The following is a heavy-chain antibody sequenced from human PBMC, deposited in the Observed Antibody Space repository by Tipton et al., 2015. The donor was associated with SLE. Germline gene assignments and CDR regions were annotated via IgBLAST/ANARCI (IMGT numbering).Heavy chain of an antibody. J-gene: IGHJ4*02. D-gene: IGHD6-13*01. CDR2: IDPIDSYI. V-gene: IGHV5-10-1*01. Sequence: QLVQSGAEVKKPGESLRISCNSSGYNFTSYYIIWVRQMPGKGLEWMGRIDPIDSYINYSPSFQGHVTISADKSISTAYLQWSSLKASDTAMYYCARQGYSSTSGYWGQGTLVTVSS. CDR1: GYNFTSYY. CDR3: ARQGYSSTSGY.